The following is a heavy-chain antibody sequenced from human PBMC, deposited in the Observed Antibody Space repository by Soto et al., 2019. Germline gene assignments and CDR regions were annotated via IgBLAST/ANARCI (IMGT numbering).Heavy chain of an antibody. CDR1: GFSFSGYN. V-gene: IGHV3-21*01. D-gene: IGHD3-22*01. CDR3: ARVVYFDRSAYGL. CDR2: ISGDSNYI. Sequence: GGSLRLSCAASGFSFSGYNMNWVRQALGKGLEWVSSISGDSNYIYYADSVQGRFTISRDKAKNSVYLQMNSLRAEDTAVYYCARVVYFDRSAYGLWGQGTMVTDS. J-gene: IGHJ3*01.